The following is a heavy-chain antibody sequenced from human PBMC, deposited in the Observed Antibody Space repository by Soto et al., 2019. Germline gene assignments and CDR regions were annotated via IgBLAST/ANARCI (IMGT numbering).Heavy chain of an antibody. Sequence: QVQLQESGPGLVKPSQTLSLTCTVSGGSISSGAYYWSWIRQPPGKGLEWFGRIYDTGSTNYNPSLKSRVSMSVDTSKNQLSLKLSSVTAADTAVYYCARLGTNGQTLDYWGQGTLVTVSS. CDR3: ARLGTNGQTLDY. CDR1: GGSISSGAYY. CDR2: IYDTGST. V-gene: IGHV4-61*02. D-gene: IGHD3-16*01. J-gene: IGHJ4*02.